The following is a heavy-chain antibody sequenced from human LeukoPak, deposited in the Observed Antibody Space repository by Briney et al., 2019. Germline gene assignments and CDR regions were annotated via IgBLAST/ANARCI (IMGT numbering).Heavy chain of an antibody. J-gene: IGHJ4*02. Sequence: SQTLSLTCAISGDSFSSNSAAWHWIRQSPSRGLEWLGRTYYRSKLYNDYAVSVKSRITINPDTSKNQFSLQLNSVTPEDTAVYYCARDPWDTGRYFDYWGQGTLVTVSS. CDR2: TYYRSKLYN. CDR1: GDSFSSNSAA. CDR3: ARDPWDTGRYFDY. D-gene: IGHD1-26*01. V-gene: IGHV6-1*01.